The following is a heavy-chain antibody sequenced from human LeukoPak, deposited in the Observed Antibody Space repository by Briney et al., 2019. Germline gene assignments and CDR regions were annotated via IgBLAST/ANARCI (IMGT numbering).Heavy chain of an antibody. CDR1: GFTFSSYS. CDR3: ARDFRITMVRGVIP. Sequence: PGGSLRLSCAASGFTFSSYSMNWVRQAPGKGLEWVSSISSSSSCIYYADSVKGRFTISRDNAKNSLYLQMNSLRAEDTAVYYCARDFRITMVRGVIPWGQGTLVTVSS. D-gene: IGHD3-10*01. J-gene: IGHJ5*02. CDR2: ISSSSSCI. V-gene: IGHV3-21*01.